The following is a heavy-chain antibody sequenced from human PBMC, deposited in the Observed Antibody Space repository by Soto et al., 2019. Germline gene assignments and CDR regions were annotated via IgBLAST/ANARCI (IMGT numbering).Heavy chain of an antibody. CDR3: ARMVGLRYFDY. Sequence: PSETLSLTCTVSGDSISSSGYYWGWIRQPPGKGLEWIASIYYTENTYYNPSLKSRVTISVDTSKNQFSLRLSSVTATDTAVYYCARMVGLRYFDYWGQGTLVTVSS. D-gene: IGHD1-26*01. CDR1: GDSISSSGYY. CDR2: IYYTENT. V-gene: IGHV4-39*01. J-gene: IGHJ4*02.